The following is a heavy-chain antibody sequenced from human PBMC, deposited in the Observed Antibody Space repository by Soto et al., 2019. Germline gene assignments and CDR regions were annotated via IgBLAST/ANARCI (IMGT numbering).Heavy chain of an antibody. V-gene: IGHV4-34*01. CDR3: ARGRRTAVTIDY. CDR1: GGSFSGYY. D-gene: IGHD4-17*01. J-gene: IGHJ4*02. Sequence: QVQLQQWGAGLLKPSETLSLTCAVYGGSFSGYYWSWIRQPPGKGLEWIGEINHSGSTNYNPSLKSRFTISVDTSKNQFSLKLNSVTAADTAVYYCARGRRTAVTIDYWGQGTLVTVSS. CDR2: INHSGST.